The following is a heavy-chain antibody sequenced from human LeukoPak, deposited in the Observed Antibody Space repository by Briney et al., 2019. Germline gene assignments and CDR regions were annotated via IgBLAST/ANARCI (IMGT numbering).Heavy chain of an antibody. V-gene: IGHV3-74*01. CDR2: IKTDGSST. CDR3: AKRGTANYYDNSGYFWAGDY. Sequence: PGGSLRLSCAASGFTFSNAWMHWVRQAPGKGLVWVSRIKTDGSSTSYVDSVKGRFTISRDNAKNTLYLQMNSLRAEDTAVYYCAKRGTANYYDNSGYFWAGDYWGQGTLVTVSS. D-gene: IGHD3-22*01. J-gene: IGHJ4*02. CDR1: GFTFSNAW.